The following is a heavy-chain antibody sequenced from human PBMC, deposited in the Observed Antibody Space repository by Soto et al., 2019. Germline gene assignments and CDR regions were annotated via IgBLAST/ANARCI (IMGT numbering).Heavy chain of an antibody. CDR2: IWYDGSNK. V-gene: IGHV3-33*01. Sequence: QVQLVESGGGVVQPGRSLRLSCAASGFTFSSYGMHWVRQAPGKGLEWVAVIWYDGSNKYYADSVKGRFTISRDNSKNTLYLQMNSLRAEDTAVYYCARDSSWGYYGMDVWGQGTTVTVSS. CDR1: GFTFSSYG. D-gene: IGHD6-13*01. J-gene: IGHJ6*02. CDR3: ARDSSWGYYGMDV.